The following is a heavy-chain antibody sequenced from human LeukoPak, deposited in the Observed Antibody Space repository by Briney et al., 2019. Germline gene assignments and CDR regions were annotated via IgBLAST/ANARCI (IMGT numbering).Heavy chain of an antibody. CDR3: ARVKPYSSGWFIGCYFDY. J-gene: IGHJ4*02. Sequence: SETLSLTCAVYGGSFSGYYWSWIRQPPGKGLEWIGEINHSGSTNYNPSLKSRVTISVDTSKNQFSLELSSVTAADTAVYYCARVKPYSSGWFIGCYFDYWGQGTLVTVSS. CDR1: GGSFSGYY. CDR2: INHSGST. V-gene: IGHV4-34*01. D-gene: IGHD6-19*01.